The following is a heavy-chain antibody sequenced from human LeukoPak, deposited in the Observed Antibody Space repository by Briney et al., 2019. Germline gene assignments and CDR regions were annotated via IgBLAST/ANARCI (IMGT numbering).Heavy chain of an antibody. CDR1: GFTFSTYG. J-gene: IGHJ5*02. V-gene: IGHV4-34*01. CDR3: ARRGRFLEWLLTNNWFDP. D-gene: IGHD3-3*01. Sequence: PGGSLRLSCAAFGFTFSTYGMRWVRQAPGKGLEWIGEINHSGSTNYNPSLKSRVTISVDTSKNQFSLKLSSVTAADTAVYYCARRGRFLEWLLTNNWFDPWGQGTLVTVSS. CDR2: INHSGST.